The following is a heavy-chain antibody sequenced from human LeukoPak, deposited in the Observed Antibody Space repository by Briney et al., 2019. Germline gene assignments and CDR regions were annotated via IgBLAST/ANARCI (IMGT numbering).Heavy chain of an antibody. Sequence: GGSLRLSCAASGFTFSSYSMNWVRQAPGKGLEWVSYISSSSTIYYADSVKGRFTISRDNAKNSLYLQMNSLRAEDTAVYYCARVRSSSHFDYWGQGTLVTVSS. CDR1: GFTFSSYS. CDR3: ARVRSSSHFDY. J-gene: IGHJ4*02. D-gene: IGHD6-6*01. V-gene: IGHV3-48*01. CDR2: ISSSSTI.